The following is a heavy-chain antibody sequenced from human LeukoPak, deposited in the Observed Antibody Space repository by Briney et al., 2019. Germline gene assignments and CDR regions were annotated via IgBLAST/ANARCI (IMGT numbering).Heavy chain of an antibody. CDR1: GYTFTGYY. Sequence: GASVKVSCKASGYTFTGYYMHWVRQAPGQGLEWMGWINPNSGGTNYAQKFQGRVTMTRDTSISTAYMELSRLRSDDTAVYYCAREPFLIAVAGNGDYYYGMDVWGQGTTVTVSS. CDR2: INPNSGGT. J-gene: IGHJ6*02. CDR3: AREPFLIAVAGNGDYYYGMDV. V-gene: IGHV1-2*02. D-gene: IGHD6-19*01.